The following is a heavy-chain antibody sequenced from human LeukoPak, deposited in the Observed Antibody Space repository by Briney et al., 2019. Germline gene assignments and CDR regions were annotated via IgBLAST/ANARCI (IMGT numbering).Heavy chain of an antibody. CDR1: GFTFSSYA. Sequence: PGGSLRLSCAASGFTFSSYAMGWVRQAPGEGLEWGSSIKGGGGDPFYADSVRGRFTISRDKSKNTLYLQLNSLRAEDTAVYFCAQGGHDFNPFYYWGQGTLVTVSS. J-gene: IGHJ4*02. V-gene: IGHV3-23*01. D-gene: IGHD2-21*02. CDR2: IKGGGGDP. CDR3: AQGGHDFNPFYY.